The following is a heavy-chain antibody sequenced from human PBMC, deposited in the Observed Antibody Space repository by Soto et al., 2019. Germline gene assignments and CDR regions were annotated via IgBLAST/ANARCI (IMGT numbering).Heavy chain of an antibody. J-gene: IGHJ1*01. CDR1: GFTFSSYA. Sequence: GGSLRLSCAASGFTFSSYAMHWVRQAPGKGLEWVAVISYDGSNKYYADSVKGRFTISRDNSKNTLYLQMNSLRAEDTAVYYCARDLDYYDSSGYYYQGYFQHWGQGTLVTVSS. V-gene: IGHV3-30-3*01. D-gene: IGHD3-22*01. CDR3: ARDLDYYDSSGYYYQGYFQH. CDR2: ISYDGSNK.